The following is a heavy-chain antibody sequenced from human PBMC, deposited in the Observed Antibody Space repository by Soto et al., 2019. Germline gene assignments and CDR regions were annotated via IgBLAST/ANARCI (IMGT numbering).Heavy chain of an antibody. CDR3: AKDPRLTLIVVAPLTYFDS. CDR1: GFTFSSYA. J-gene: IGHJ4*02. V-gene: IGHV3-23*01. CDR2: ISGSGGST. Sequence: GGSLRLSCAACGFTFSSYAMSWVRQAPGKGLEWVSAISGSGGSTYYADSVKGRFTISRDNSKNTLYMQMNSLRAEDTAVYYCAKDPRLTLIVVAPLTYFDSWGQGTLVTVSS. D-gene: IGHD3-22*01.